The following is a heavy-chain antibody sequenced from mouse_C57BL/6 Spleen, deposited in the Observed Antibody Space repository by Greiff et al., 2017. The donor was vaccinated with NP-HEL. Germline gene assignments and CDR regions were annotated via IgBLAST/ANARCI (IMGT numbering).Heavy chain of an antibody. CDR2: INPSSGYT. CDR3: ARSLTTVVARYAMDY. Sequence: VQLQQSGAELAKPGASVKLSCKASGYTFTSYWMHWVKQRPGQGLEWIGYINPSSGYTKYNEKFKSKATLTVDKPSSTAYMQLSSLTSEDSAVYYCARSLTTVVARYAMDYWGQGTSVTVSS. D-gene: IGHD1-1*01. J-gene: IGHJ4*01. CDR1: GYTFTSYW. V-gene: IGHV1-7*01.